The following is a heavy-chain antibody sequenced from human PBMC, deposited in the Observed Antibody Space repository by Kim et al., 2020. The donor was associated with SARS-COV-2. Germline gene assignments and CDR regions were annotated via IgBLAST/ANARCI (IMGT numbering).Heavy chain of an antibody. CDR3: ASLPDY. J-gene: IGHJ4*02. V-gene: IGHV4-34*01. Sequence: HRGSTNYSPSLKSRVTISLDPSKNQFSLKLNSMTAADTAVYYCASLPDYWGQGTLVTVSS. CDR2: HRGST.